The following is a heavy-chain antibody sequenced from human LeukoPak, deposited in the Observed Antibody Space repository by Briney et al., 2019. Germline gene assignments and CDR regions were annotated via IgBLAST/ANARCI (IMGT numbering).Heavy chain of an antibody. Sequence: PGGSLRLSCAASGFTFSTYAMGWARQAPGKGLEWVSAISGRGGSTYYADSMKGRFTVSRDNSRNTLYLQMNSLTAEDTAVYYCAKGPLVPSATYFFDYWGQGTLVVVSS. V-gene: IGHV3-23*01. D-gene: IGHD2-2*01. J-gene: IGHJ4*02. CDR3: AKGPLVPSATYFFDY. CDR1: GFTFSTYA. CDR2: ISGRGGST.